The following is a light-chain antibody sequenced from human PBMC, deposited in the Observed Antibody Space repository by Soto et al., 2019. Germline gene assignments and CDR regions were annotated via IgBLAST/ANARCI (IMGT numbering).Light chain of an antibody. J-gene: IGKJ5*01. CDR2: GAS. V-gene: IGKV3-20*01. CDR1: QSVISSY. Sequence: EIVLTQSPGTLSLSPGERATHSCRASQSVISSYLAWYQQKPGQAPRLLIYGASSRATGIPDRFSGSGSGTDFTLTISRLEPEDFAVYYCQQYGSSPPITFGQGTRLEIK. CDR3: QQYGSSPPIT.